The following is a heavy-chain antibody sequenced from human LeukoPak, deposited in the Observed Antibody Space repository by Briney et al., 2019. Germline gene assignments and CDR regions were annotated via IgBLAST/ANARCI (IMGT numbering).Heavy chain of an antibody. J-gene: IGHJ4*02. CDR3: ARHDSFIPY. Sequence: GGSLRLSCVASGFTFSDYAMSWVRQAPGRGLEWVSGISDSGGSTYYADSVKGRCTISRDNSKNTVSLQMNNLRAEDTAVYFCARHDSFIPYWGQGTLVTVTS. D-gene: IGHD3-16*02. CDR2: ISDSGGST. CDR1: GFTFSDYA. V-gene: IGHV3-23*01.